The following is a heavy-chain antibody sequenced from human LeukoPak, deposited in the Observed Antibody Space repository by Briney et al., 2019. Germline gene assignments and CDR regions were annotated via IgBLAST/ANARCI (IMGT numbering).Heavy chain of an antibody. CDR3: ARGCSSHWQYFFDY. D-gene: IGHD2-2*01. Sequence: GRSLRLSCAASGFTFDDYAMHWVRQAPGKDLEWVSGISWNSRSVGDADSLEGRFTVSRDNAKNSLYLQMNSLRADDTALYYCARGCSSHWQYFFDYWGQGTLVTVSS. J-gene: IGHJ4*02. CDR2: ISWNSRSV. V-gene: IGHV3-9*01. CDR1: GFTFDDYA.